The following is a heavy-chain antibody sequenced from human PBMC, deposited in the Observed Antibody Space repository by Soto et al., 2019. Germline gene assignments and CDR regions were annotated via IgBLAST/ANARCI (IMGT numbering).Heavy chain of an antibody. Sequence: EVQLLESGGGLVQPGGSLRLSCAASGFTFSSYAMSWVRQAPGKGLEWVSAIGVSGDTTYYADSVKGRFTISRDNSMITLYLQMGSLRAEETAVYYCAKVRRFGELRSLYWGQGTLVTVSS. V-gene: IGHV3-23*01. CDR1: GFTFSSYA. CDR3: AKVRRFGELRSLY. D-gene: IGHD3-10*01. CDR2: IGVSGDTT. J-gene: IGHJ4*02.